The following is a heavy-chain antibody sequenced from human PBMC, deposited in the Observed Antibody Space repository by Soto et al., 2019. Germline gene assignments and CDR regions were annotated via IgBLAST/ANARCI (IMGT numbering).Heavy chain of an antibody. Sequence: PGESLKISCKGSGYSFTSYWIGWVRQMPGKGLEWMGIIYPGDSDTRYSPSFQGQVTISADKSISTAYLQWSSLKASDTAMYYCARGSAAGVSYYYYGMDVWGQGTTVTVSS. CDR1: GYSFTSYW. CDR2: IYPGDSDT. CDR3: ARGSAAGVSYYYYGMDV. J-gene: IGHJ6*02. D-gene: IGHD6-13*01. V-gene: IGHV5-51*01.